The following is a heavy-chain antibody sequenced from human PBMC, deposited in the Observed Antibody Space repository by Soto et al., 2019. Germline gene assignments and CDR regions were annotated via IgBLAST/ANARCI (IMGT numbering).Heavy chain of an antibody. J-gene: IGHJ4*02. Sequence: GGSLRLSCAASGFTFNTIGMSWVRQAPGKGLEWVSFFSGSGGSTYYADSVKGRFTISRDNSKNTLYLQMNSLRAEDTAVYYCAKSLRVDTIFGVVPIIDFDYWGQGTLVTVSS. CDR1: GFTFNTIG. V-gene: IGHV3-23*01. CDR2: FSGSGGST. CDR3: AKSLRVDTIFGVVPIIDFDY. D-gene: IGHD3-3*01.